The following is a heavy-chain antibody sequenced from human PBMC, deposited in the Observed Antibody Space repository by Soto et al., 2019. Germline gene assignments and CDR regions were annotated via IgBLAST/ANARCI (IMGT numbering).Heavy chain of an antibody. CDR1: GFTFSSYW. V-gene: IGHV3-7*01. D-gene: IGHD2-15*01. J-gene: IGHJ6*02. Sequence: PGGSLRLSCAASGFTFSSYWMSWVRQAPGKGLEWVANIKQGGSEKYYVDSVKGRFTISRDNAKNSLYLQMNSLRAEDTAVYYCARDWEVVAASYYYYGMDVWGQGTTVTVSS. CDR3: ARDWEVVAASYYYYGMDV. CDR2: IKQGGSEK.